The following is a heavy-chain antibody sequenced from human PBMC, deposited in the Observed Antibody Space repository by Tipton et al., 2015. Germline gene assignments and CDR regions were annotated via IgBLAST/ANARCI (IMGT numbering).Heavy chain of an antibody. V-gene: IGHV1-8*01. Sequence: QLVQSGAEVKKPGASVKVSCKASGNTFTTYDINWIRQAPGQGLEWVGWMNPNSGNTAYAQKFQGRVTMTRNISIRTAYMELSSLRFEDTAVYYCAGVKAVAASGGWFDPWGQGTLVTVPS. D-gene: IGHD2-15*01. J-gene: IGHJ5*02. CDR3: AGVKAVAASGGWFDP. CDR2: MNPNSGNT. CDR1: GNTFTTYD.